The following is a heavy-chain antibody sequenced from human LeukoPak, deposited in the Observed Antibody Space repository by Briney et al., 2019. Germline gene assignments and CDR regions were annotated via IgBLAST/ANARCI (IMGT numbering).Heavy chain of an antibody. Sequence: ASVKVSCKASGYTFTGYYMHWVRQAPGQGLEWMGWINPNSGGTNYAQKFQGRVTITRDTSISTAYMEVSRLRSDDTAVYYCARDYNVLRFLEWLPTFDYWGQGTLVTVSS. J-gene: IGHJ4*02. CDR3: ARDYNVLRFLEWLPTFDY. CDR2: INPNSGGT. V-gene: IGHV1-2*02. CDR1: GYTFTGYY. D-gene: IGHD3-3*01.